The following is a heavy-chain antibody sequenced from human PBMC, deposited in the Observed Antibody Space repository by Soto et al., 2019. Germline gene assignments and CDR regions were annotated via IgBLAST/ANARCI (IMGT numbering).Heavy chain of an antibody. J-gene: IGHJ4*02. CDR3: AKSLSAIPGDS. D-gene: IGHD2-2*01. CDR2: IKQDGSEI. Sequence: QTGGSLRLSCAASGFTFSSYWMSWVRQGPGKGPEWVANIKQDGSEIYYVDSVKGRFTISRDNAKSSLYLQMTSLRAEDTAVYHCAKSLSAIPGDSWGQGTLVTVS. CDR1: GFTFSSYW. V-gene: IGHV3-7*05.